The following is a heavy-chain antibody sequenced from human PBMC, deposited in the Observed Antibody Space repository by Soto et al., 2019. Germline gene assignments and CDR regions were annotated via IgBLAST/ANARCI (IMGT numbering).Heavy chain of an antibody. CDR3: ARVKGTGGNWFDP. J-gene: IGHJ5*02. Sequence: QVQLQQWGAGLLRPSETLSLTCAVDGGSSHDYFWSWIRQPPEMGLEWLGEVSQSGKTAYNTSLQSRVTISIETSKSQISLTLRSVTAADTAVYYCARVKGTGGNWFDPLGQGTLVTVSS. CDR1: GGSSHDYF. V-gene: IGHV4-34*02. D-gene: IGHD1-1*01. CDR2: VSQSGKT.